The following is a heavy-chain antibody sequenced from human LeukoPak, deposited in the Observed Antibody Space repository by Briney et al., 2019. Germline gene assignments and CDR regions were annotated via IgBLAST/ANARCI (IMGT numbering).Heavy chain of an antibody. CDR1: GFTFSSYS. D-gene: IGHD2-2*01. J-gene: IGHJ4*02. CDR2: ISSSSSYI. Sequence: GGSLRLSCAASGFTFSSYSMNWVRQAPGKGLEWVSSISSSSSYIYYADSVKGRFTISRDNAKNSLYLQMNSLRAEDTAVYYCARVGLRCSSTSCSMGNYFDYWGQGTLVTVSS. CDR3: ARVGLRCSSTSCSMGNYFDY. V-gene: IGHV3-21*01.